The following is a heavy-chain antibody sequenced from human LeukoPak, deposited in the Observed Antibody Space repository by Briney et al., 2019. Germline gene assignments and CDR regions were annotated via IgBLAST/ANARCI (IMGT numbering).Heavy chain of an antibody. CDR2: ISGSGGST. CDR3: AKDLGWIHFAY. J-gene: IGHJ4*02. V-gene: IGHV3-23*01. D-gene: IGHD5-18*01. CDR1: GFTFSSYA. Sequence: GGSLRLSCAASGFTFSSYAMSWVHQAPGKGLEWVSAISGSGGSTYYTSSVKGRFTISRDNSKNTLYLQMNSLRAEDTAVYYCAKDLGWIHFAYWGQGTLVTVSS.